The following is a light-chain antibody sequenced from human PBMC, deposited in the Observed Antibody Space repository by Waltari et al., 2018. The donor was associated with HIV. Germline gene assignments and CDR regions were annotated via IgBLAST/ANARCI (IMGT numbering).Light chain of an antibody. CDR1: SSNIWAGYD. J-gene: IGLJ3*02. Sequence: QSVLTQPPSVSGAPGQRVTISCTGSSSNIWAGYDVHWYQHLPGTAPKLLIYGNSNRPSGVPDRFSGSKSGTSASLAITGLQAEDEADYYCQSYDSSLRGVFGGGTKLTVL. CDR3: QSYDSSLRGV. CDR2: GNS. V-gene: IGLV1-40*01.